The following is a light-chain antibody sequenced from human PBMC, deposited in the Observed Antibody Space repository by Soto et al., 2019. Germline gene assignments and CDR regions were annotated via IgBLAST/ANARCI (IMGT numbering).Light chain of an antibody. CDR1: SSDVGGYNY. J-gene: IGLJ1*01. CDR3: TSFAGSGTYG. Sequence: QSVLTQPASVSGSPGQSIAISCTGTSSDVGGYNYVSWYQQYPGKAPKLIIFDVTNRPSGVSDRFSGSKSGSTASLTISGLQADDEADYYCTSFAGSGTYGFGTGTKGTGL. V-gene: IGLV2-14*01. CDR2: DVT.